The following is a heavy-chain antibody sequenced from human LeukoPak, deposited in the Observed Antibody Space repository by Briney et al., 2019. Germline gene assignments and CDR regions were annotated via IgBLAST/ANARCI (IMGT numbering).Heavy chain of an antibody. V-gene: IGHV3-48*01. CDR3: ATSGNYRFDY. CDR1: GFRFSSYR. J-gene: IGHJ4*02. D-gene: IGHD1-26*01. Sequence: GGSPRLSCAGSGFRFSSYRMNWVRQSPGKGLEWVSFISGTSTTIDYADSVKGRFTISRDNAQNSLYLQMNSLRGEDTAVYYCATSGNYRFDYWGQGTLVTVSS. CDR2: ISGTSTTI.